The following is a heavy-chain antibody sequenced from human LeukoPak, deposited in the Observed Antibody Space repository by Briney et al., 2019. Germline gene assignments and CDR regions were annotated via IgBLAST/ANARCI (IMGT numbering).Heavy chain of an antibody. CDR3: ARSRSSGRARYFQH. D-gene: IGHD6-19*01. CDR1: GGSISSYY. CDR2: INHSGST. V-gene: IGHV4-34*01. Sequence: SETLSLTCTVSGGSISSYYWSWIRQPPGKGLEWIGEINHSGSTNYNPSLKSRVTISVDTSKNQFSLKLSSVTAADTAVYYCARSRSSGRARYFQHWGQGTLVTVSS. J-gene: IGHJ1*01.